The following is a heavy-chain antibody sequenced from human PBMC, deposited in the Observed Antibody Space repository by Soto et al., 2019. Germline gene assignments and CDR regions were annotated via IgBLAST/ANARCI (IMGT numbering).Heavy chain of an antibody. CDR3: ARDYSSYGPFDY. CDR1: GSTFRSYG. V-gene: IGHV3-30*03. CDR2: ISYDGSNK. D-gene: IGHD5-18*01. J-gene: IGHJ4*02. Sequence: SLRLSCAASGSTFRSYGMHWVRQAPGKGLEWVAAISYDGSNKNYADSVKGRFTISRDNAKNSLYLQMNSLRAEDTAVYYCARDYSSYGPFDYWGQGTLVTVSS.